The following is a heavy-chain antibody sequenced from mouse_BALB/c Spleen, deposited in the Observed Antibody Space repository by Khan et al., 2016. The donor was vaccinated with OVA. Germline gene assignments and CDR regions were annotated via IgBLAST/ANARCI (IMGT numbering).Heavy chain of an antibody. Sequence: QVQLQQSGAELVKPGASVKLSCKASGYTFTSYDINWVRQRPEQGLEWFGWMFPGDGSTKYNENFKGKATLTTDKSSSTAYMQLSRLTSEDSGAYFCARGGYGGFAYWGQGTLVTVSA. CDR3: ARGGYGGFAY. V-gene: IGHV1S56*01. J-gene: IGHJ3*01. D-gene: IGHD2-14*01. CDR2: MFPGDGST. CDR1: GYTFTSYD.